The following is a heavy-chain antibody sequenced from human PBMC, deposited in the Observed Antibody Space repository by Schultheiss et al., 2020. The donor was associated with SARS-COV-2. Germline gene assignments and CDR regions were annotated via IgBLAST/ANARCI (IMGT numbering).Heavy chain of an antibody. Sequence: SETLSLTCAVSGGSISSSNWWSWVRQPPGKGLEWIGEIYHSGSTNYNPSLKSRVTISVDKSKNQFSLKLSSVTAADTAVYYCAKGGFNVKGYFDLWGRGTLVTVSS. CDR1: GGSISSSNW. V-gene: IGHV4-4*02. CDR2: IYHSGST. CDR3: AKGGFNVKGYFDL. J-gene: IGHJ2*01. D-gene: IGHD3-10*01.